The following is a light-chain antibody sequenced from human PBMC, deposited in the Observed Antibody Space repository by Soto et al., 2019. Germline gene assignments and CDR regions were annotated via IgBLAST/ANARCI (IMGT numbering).Light chain of an antibody. CDR2: DVS. Sequence: DIHMTQSPSTLSVSVVDIVAITCRASQSIGSELAWYHQKPGKAPKLLIYDVSSLESGVPSRFSGSGSGTEFALTVSSLQPDDFATYYCQKYDSYTFGQGTKVDIK. V-gene: IGKV1-5*01. J-gene: IGKJ1*01. CDR3: QKYDSYT. CDR1: QSIGSE.